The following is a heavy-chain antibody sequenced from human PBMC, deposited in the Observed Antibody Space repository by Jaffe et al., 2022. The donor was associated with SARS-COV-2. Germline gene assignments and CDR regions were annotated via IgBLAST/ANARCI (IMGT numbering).Heavy chain of an antibody. D-gene: IGHD1-7*01. CDR2: IKSKTDGGTT. CDR1: GFTFSNAW. V-gene: IGHV3-15*01. J-gene: IGHJ3*02. CDR3: TTDPRELLVYAFDI. Sequence: EVQLVESGGGLVKPGGSLRLSCAASGFTFSNAWMSWVRQAPGKGLEWVGRIKSKTDGGTTDYAAPVKGRFTISRDDSKNTLYLQMNSLKTEDTAVYYCTTDPRELLVYAFDIWGQGTMVTVSS.